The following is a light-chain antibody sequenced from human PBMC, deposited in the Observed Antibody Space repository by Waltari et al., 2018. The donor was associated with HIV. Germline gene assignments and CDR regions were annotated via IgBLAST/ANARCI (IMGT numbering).Light chain of an antibody. CDR1: SSDVGGYNY. CDR3: CSYVGSYTVV. CDR2: DVS. Sequence: QSALTQPRSVSGSPGQSVTISCTGTSSDVGGYNYVSWYQQHPGKAPKLMIYDVSKRPSGVPDGFSGSKSGNTASLTISGLQAEDEADYYCCSYVGSYTVVFGGGTKLTVL. V-gene: IGLV2-11*01. J-gene: IGLJ2*01.